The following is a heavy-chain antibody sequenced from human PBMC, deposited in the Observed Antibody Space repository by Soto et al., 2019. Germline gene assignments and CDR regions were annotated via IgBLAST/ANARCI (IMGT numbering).Heavy chain of an antibody. CDR2: INAGNDNT. Sequence: QVQLVQSGAEVKKPGASVKVSCKASGYTFTSYAMHWVRQAPGQMLEWMGWINAGNDNTKYSQKIQGRDTITRDTSASTAYMELSSLRSEDTAVYYCARDRVIVVVPAAPGDYYYGMDVWGQGTTVTVSS. CDR3: ARDRVIVVVPAAPGDYYYGMDV. CDR1: GYTFTSYA. J-gene: IGHJ6*02. D-gene: IGHD2-2*01. V-gene: IGHV1-3*01.